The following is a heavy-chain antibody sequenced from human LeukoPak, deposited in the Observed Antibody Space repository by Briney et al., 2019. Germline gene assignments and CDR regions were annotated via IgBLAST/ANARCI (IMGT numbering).Heavy chain of an antibody. CDR2: ISSSSSCI. D-gene: IGHD6-6*01. J-gene: IGHJ4*02. CDR3: ARDRTGIAARYFDY. V-gene: IGHV3-21*01. Sequence: GGSLRPSCAASGFTFSSYSMNWVRQAPGKGLEWVSSISSSSSCIYYADSVKGRFTISRDNAKNSLYLQMNSLRAEDTAVYYCARDRTGIAARYFDYWGQGTLVTVSS. CDR1: GFTFSSYS.